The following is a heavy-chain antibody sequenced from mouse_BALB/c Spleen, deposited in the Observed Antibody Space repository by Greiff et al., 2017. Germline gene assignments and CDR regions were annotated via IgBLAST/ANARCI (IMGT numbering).Heavy chain of an antibody. CDR1: GFNIKDTY. V-gene: IGHV14-3*02. D-gene: IGHD1-1*01. CDR3: ARGYGSRAWFAY. Sequence: EVQLQQSGAELVKPGASVKLSCTASGFNIKDTYMHWVKQRPEQGLEWIGRIDPANGNTKYDPKFQGKATITADTSSNTAYLQLSSLTSEDTAVYYCARGYGSRAWFAYWGQGTLVTVSA. CDR2: IDPANGNT. J-gene: IGHJ3*01.